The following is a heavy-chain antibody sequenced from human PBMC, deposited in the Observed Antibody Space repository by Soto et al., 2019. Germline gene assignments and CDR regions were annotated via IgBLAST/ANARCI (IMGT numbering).Heavy chain of an antibody. CDR3: ARDPPPYYYDSSGQDY. V-gene: IGHV1-18*04. Sequence: ASVKVSCKASGYTFTSYGISWVRQAPGQGLEWMGWISAYNGNTNYAQKLQGRVTMTTDTSTSTAYMELRSLRSDDTAVYYCARDPPPYYYDSSGQDYWGQGTLVTVSS. CDR1: GYTFTSYG. CDR2: ISAYNGNT. D-gene: IGHD3-22*01. J-gene: IGHJ4*02.